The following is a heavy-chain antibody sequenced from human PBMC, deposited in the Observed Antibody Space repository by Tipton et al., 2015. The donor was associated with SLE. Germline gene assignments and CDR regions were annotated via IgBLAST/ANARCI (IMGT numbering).Heavy chain of an antibody. D-gene: IGHD4-17*01. CDR3: ARPMDYAGYFQH. J-gene: IGHJ1*01. CDR2: IYHSGST. Sequence: TLSLTCAVSGYSISSGYYWGWIRQPPGKGLEWIGSIYHSGSTYYNPSLKSRVTISVDTSKNQFSLKLSSVTAVDTAVYYCARPMDYAGYFQHWGQGTLVTVSS. V-gene: IGHV4-38-2*01. CDR1: GYSISSGYY.